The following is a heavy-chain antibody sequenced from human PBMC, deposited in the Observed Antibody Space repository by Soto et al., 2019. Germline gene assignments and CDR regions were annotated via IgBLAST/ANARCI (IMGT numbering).Heavy chain of an antibody. CDR3: AKDLSEPYYMDV. V-gene: IGHV3-23*01. D-gene: IGHD6-19*01. CDR1: GFTFSSYA. CDR2: ISGSGGST. Sequence: PGGSLRLSCAASGFTFSSYAMSWVRQAPGKGLEWVSAISGSGGSTYYADSVKGRFTISRDDSKNTLYLQMNSLRAEDTAVYYCAKDLSEPYYMDVWGKGTTVTVSS. J-gene: IGHJ6*03.